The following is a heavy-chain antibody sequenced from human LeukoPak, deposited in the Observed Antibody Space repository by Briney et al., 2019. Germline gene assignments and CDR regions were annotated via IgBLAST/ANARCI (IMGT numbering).Heavy chain of an antibody. J-gene: IGHJ3*01. CDR3: ARSFDV. CDR2: ISTGGTTR. Sequence: GGSLRLSCAASGFTFSSYEMNWVRQAPGKGLEWVSYISTGGTTRDYADSVKGRVTISRDNAKNSLFLQMNSLRAEDTATYYCARSFDVWGRGTMVTVSS. V-gene: IGHV3-48*03. CDR1: GFTFSSYE.